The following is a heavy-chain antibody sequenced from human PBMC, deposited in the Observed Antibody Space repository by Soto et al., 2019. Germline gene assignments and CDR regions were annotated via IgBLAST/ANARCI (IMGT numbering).Heavy chain of an antibody. J-gene: IGHJ4*02. V-gene: IGHV4-39*01. CDR3: ARRGSSSWYGY. CDR1: GGSISSSSYY. Sequence: QLQLQESGPGLVKPSETLSLTCTVSGGSISSSSYYWGWIRQPPGKGLEWIGSIYYSGSTYYNPSLKSRVTISVDTSKNQFSLKLSSVNAADTAVYYGARRGSSSWYGYWGQGTLVPVSS. CDR2: IYYSGST. D-gene: IGHD6-13*01.